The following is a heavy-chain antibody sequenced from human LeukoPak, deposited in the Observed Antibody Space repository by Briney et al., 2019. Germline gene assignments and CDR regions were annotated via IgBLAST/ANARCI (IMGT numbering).Heavy chain of an antibody. CDR1: GYTFTSYY. J-gene: IGHJ5*02. D-gene: IGHD6-6*01. Sequence: ASVKVSCKASGYTFTSYYMHWVRQAPGQGLEWMGIINPNSGGTNYAQKFQGRVTMTRDTSISTAYMELSRLRSDDTAVYYCARDAYSSFWFDPWGQGTLVTVSS. CDR3: ARDAYSSFWFDP. CDR2: INPNSGGT. V-gene: IGHV1-2*02.